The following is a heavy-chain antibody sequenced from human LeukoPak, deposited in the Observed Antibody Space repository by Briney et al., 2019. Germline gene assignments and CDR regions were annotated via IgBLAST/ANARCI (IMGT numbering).Heavy chain of an antibody. CDR1: GFTFGNYG. Sequence: PGGSLRLSCAASGFTFGNYGMSWVRQAPGKGLEWVSGINWNGGSTGYADSVEGRFTIFRDNATLSQYLQMNSLGVEDTALYYCARAQTYGDSRLLLDYWGQGTLVSVSS. J-gene: IGHJ4*02. D-gene: IGHD4-17*01. CDR3: ARAQTYGDSRLLLDY. V-gene: IGHV3-20*04. CDR2: INWNGGST.